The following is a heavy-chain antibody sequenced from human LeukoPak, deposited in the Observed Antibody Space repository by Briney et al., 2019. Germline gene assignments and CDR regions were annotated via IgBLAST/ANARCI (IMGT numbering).Heavy chain of an antibody. Sequence: SETLSLTCSVSGDSISSSSSYWGWIRQPPGKGLEWIGSIYYSGSTYYNPSLKSRVTISVDTSKNQFSLKLSSVTAADTAVYYCARDGSGSYYKYWFDPWGQGTLVTVSS. CDR3: ARDGSGSYYKYWFDP. V-gene: IGHV4-39*07. CDR1: GDSISSSSSY. D-gene: IGHD3-10*01. J-gene: IGHJ5*02. CDR2: IYYSGST.